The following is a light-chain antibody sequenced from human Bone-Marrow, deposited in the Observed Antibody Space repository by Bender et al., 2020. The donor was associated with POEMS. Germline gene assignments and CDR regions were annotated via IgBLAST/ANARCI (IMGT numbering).Light chain of an antibody. CDR2: DVT. V-gene: IGLV2-23*02. Sequence: QSALTQPASVSGSPGQSITISCTGSTSDIGTYNLVSWYQKYAGQAPRLVISDVTTRPSGVSDRFSGSKSGNTASLTISSLQAEDEAMYNCSSYGGGATFWVFGGGTLLTVL. J-gene: IGLJ3*02. CDR1: TSDIGTYNL. CDR3: SSYGGGATFWV.